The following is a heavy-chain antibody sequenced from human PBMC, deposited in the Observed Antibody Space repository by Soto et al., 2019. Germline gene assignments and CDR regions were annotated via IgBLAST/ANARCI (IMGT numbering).Heavy chain of an antibody. J-gene: IGHJ4*02. CDR1: GFTFNNAW. CDR2: IKSDAYGGAI. Sequence: EVQLVESGGSLVKPGGSLRLSCAGSGFTFNNAWMSWVRRAPRKGLEWVGRIKSDAYGGAIDYAAPVKGRFTISRDDSKNTLFLQMNNLRAEDTAVYSCTTTKDRLEPPTNDFWGQGTPVIVSS. V-gene: IGHV3-15*01. CDR3: TTTKDRLEPPTNDF. D-gene: IGHD1-1*01.